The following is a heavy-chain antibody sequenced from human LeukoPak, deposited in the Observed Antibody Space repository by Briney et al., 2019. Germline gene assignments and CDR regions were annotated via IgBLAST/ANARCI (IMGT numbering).Heavy chain of an antibody. CDR2: INHTGST. CDR3: ARGGGCSSTSCQGIDY. V-gene: IGHV4-34*01. Sequence: PSETLSLTCAVYGGSFSGYYWSWIRQPPGKGLEWIGEINHTGSTNYNPSLKSRVTISVDTSKNQFSLKLSSVTAADTAVYYCARGGGCSSTSCQGIDYWGQGTLVTVSS. J-gene: IGHJ4*02. CDR1: GGSFSGYY. D-gene: IGHD2-2*01.